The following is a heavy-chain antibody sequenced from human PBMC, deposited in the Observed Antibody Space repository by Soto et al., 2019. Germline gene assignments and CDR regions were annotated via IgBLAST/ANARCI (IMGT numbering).Heavy chain of an antibody. Sequence: SETLSLTCAVYGESFIGYYWTWIRQPPGKGLEWIGEINHRGSANYNPSLKSRVTISVDTSNNQFSLKLGSVTAADTSVYYCARTDIVTTNCFDPWGQGTLVTVSS. CDR2: INHRGSA. J-gene: IGHJ5*02. D-gene: IGHD5-12*01. CDR3: ARTDIVTTNCFDP. V-gene: IGHV4-34*01. CDR1: GESFIGYY.